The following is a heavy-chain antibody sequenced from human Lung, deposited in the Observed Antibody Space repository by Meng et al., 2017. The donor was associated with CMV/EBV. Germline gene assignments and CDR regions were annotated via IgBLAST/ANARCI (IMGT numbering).Heavy chain of an antibody. CDR2: IHPSGGRA. Sequence: ASXXVSXKASGSTVSSTSIHWVRQAPGQGLEWMGMIHPSGGRARYAQKFQGRVTMTMDTSTSTVYMEMTSLRSEDTAVYYCARDFKNSLYDFCVEVWGQGTXVNGAS. J-gene: IGHJ6*02. V-gene: IGHV1-46*01. CDR1: GSTVSSTS. CDR3: ARDFKNSLYDFCVEV. D-gene: IGHD3-3*01.